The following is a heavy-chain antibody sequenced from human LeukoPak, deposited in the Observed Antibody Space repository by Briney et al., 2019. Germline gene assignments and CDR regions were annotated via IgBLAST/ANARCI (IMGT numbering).Heavy chain of an antibody. V-gene: IGHV3-7*01. CDR1: GFTVSSNY. CDR3: APGGVAGDY. CDR2: IKQDGSEK. D-gene: IGHD6-19*01. Sequence: GGSLRLSCAASGFTVSSNYMSWVRQAPGKGLEWVANIKQDGSEKYYVDSVKGRFTISRDNAKNSLYLQMSSLRAEDTAVYYCAPGGVAGDYWGQGTLVTVSS. J-gene: IGHJ4*02.